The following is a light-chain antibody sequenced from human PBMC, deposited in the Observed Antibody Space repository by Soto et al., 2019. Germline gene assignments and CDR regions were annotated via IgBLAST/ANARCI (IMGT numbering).Light chain of an antibody. V-gene: IGKV3-20*01. CDR1: QSFSSTY. CDR2: GAS. CDR3: HLYGSSPLWP. Sequence: IVLTQSPGTLSLSPWERATLSCRASQSFSSTYLAWYQQKPGQAPRLLIYGASSRAAGVPDRFSGSGSGTDFTLTISRLEPEDFAVYYCHLYGSSPLWPFGQGTKVDIK. J-gene: IGKJ1*01.